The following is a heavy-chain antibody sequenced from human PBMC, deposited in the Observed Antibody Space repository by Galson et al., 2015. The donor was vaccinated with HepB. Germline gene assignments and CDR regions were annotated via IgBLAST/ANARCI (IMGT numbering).Heavy chain of an antibody. J-gene: IGHJ4*02. CDR2: IIPILGIA. CDR1: GGTFSSYA. V-gene: IGHV1-69*04. Sequence: SCKASGGTFSSYAISWVRQAPGQGLEWMGRIIPILGIANYAQKFQGRVTITADKSTSTAYMELSSLRSEDTAVYYCARDRPRLGNDYWGQGTLVTVSS. D-gene: IGHD3-9*01. CDR3: ARDRPRLGNDY.